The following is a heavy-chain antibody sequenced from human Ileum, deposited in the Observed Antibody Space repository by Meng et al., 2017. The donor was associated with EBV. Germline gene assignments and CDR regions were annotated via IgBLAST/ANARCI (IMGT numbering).Heavy chain of an antibody. D-gene: IGHD6-19*01. J-gene: IGHJ4*02. CDR2: MNPNRGTT. CDR3: ATGVADFEY. Sequence: QVQLVQSGAEVKKPGASGKSSCKASGYTFTSYDINWVRQGTGQGLEWMGWMNPNRGTTGYAQKFQGRVTMTRNISKSTAYMDLSSLRSEDTAVYYCATGVADFEYWGQGTLVTVSS. CDR1: GYTFTSYD. V-gene: IGHV1-8*01.